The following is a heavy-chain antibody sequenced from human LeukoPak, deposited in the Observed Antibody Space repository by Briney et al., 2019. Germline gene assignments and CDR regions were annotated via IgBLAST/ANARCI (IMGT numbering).Heavy chain of an antibody. J-gene: IGHJ4*02. CDR1: GFTFDDYA. CDR3: AKGWYSSGWYYFDY. V-gene: IGHV3-9*01. CDR2: ISWNSGSI. Sequence: GGSLRLSCAASGFTFDDYAMHWVRQAPGKGLEWVSGISWNSGSIGYADSVKGRFTISRDNAKNPLYLQMNSLRAEDTALYYCAKGWYSSGWYYFDYWGQGTLVTVSS. D-gene: IGHD6-19*01.